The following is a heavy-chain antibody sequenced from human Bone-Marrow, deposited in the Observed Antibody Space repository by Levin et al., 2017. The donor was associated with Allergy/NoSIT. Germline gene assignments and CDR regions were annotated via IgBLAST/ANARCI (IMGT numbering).Heavy chain of an antibody. J-gene: IGHJ3*02. CDR1: GGSISRSPYY. Sequence: SETLSLTCTVSGGSISRSPYYWVWIRQPPGKGLEWIGSIYYIGTTYYNPSLKSRLTISVDTSQNQFSLKLTSVTAADTAVYYCARGITVFGVVLAVNDAFDIWGQGTMVTVSS. V-gene: IGHV4-39*07. CDR2: IYYIGTT. CDR3: ARGITVFGVVLAVNDAFDI. D-gene: IGHD3-3*01.